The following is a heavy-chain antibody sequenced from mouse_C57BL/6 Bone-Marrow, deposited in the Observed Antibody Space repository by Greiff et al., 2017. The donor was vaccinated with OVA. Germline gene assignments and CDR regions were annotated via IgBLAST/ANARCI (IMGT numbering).Heavy chain of an antibody. CDR1: GFHIKNTY. CDR3: ARNGSSYDWYFDV. J-gene: IGHJ1*03. CDR2: IDPANGNT. Sequence: VQLQQSVAELVRPGASVKLSCTASGFHIKNTYMHWVKQRPEQGLEWIGRIDPANGNTKYAPKFQGKATITADTSSNTAYLQLSSLTSEDTAIYYCARNGSSYDWYFDVWGTGTTVTVSS. V-gene: IGHV14-3*01. D-gene: IGHD1-1*01.